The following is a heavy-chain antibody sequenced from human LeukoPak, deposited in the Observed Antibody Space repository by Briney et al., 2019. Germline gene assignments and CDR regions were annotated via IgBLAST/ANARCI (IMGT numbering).Heavy chain of an antibody. CDR3: TTGLNYHFDY. CDR1: GFTFSNAW. V-gene: IGHV3-15*01. CDR2: IKSKTDCGTT. D-gene: IGHD5-24*01. J-gene: IGHJ4*02. Sequence: GGSLRLSCAAAGFTFSNAWMSWVRQPPGKGREWVGRIKSKTDCGTTDYAAPVKGRFTISRDDSKNTLYLQMDSLKAEDTAVYDCTTGLNYHFDYWGQGTLVTVSS.